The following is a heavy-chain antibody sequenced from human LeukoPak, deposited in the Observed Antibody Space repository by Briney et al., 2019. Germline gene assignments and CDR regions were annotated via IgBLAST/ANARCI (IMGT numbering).Heavy chain of an antibody. D-gene: IGHD5-12*01. J-gene: IGHJ4*02. V-gene: IGHV3-11*05. CDR2: ISSSSSYT. CDR1: GFTFSDSY. Sequence: KPGGSLRLSCAASGFTFSDSYMSWIRQAPGKGLEWVSDISSSSSYTNYADSVKGRFTISRDNAKNSLYLQMNSLRVEDTAVYYCARDPVDVSITPIYWGQGTLVTVSS. CDR3: ARDPVDVSITPIY.